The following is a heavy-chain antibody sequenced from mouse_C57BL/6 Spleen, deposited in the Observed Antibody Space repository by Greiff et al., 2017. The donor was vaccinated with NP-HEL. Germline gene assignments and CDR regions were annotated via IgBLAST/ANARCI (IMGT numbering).Heavy chain of an antibody. CDR1: GYAFSSSW. J-gene: IGHJ3*01. D-gene: IGHD1-1*01. Sequence: VQLQQSGPELVKPGASVKISCKASGYAFSSSWMNWVKQRPGKGLEWIGRIYPGDGDTNYNGKFKGKATLTADKSSSTAYMQLSSLTSEDSAVYFCARGYYGSSPGWFAYWGQGTLVTVSA. CDR2: IYPGDGDT. CDR3: ARGYYGSSPGWFAY. V-gene: IGHV1-82*01.